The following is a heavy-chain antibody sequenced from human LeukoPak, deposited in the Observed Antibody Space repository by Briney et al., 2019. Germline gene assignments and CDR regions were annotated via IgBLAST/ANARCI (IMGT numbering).Heavy chain of an antibody. J-gene: IGHJ4*02. Sequence: GGSLRLSCAASGFTFSSYGMHWVRQAPGKGLEWMGRIIPILGIANYAQKFQGRVTITADKSTSTAYMELSSLRSEDTAVYYCARETAAAVPIDYWGQGTLVTVSS. D-gene: IGHD6-13*01. V-gene: IGHV1-69*04. CDR2: IIPILGIA. CDR3: ARETAAAVPIDY. CDR1: GFTFSSYG.